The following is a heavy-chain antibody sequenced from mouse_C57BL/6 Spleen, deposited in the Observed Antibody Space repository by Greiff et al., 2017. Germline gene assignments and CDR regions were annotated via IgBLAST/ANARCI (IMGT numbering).Heavy chain of an antibody. CDR1: GFTFSSYA. D-gene: IGHD4-1*01. J-gene: IGHJ1*03. Sequence: EVHLVESGGGLVKPGGSLKLSCAASGFTFSSYAMSWVRQTPEKRLEWVATISDGGSYTYYPDNVKGRFTISRDNAKNNLYLQMSHLKSEDTAMYYCARDQANWDYFDVWGTGTTVTVSS. V-gene: IGHV5-4*01. CDR3: ARDQANWDYFDV. CDR2: ISDGGSYT.